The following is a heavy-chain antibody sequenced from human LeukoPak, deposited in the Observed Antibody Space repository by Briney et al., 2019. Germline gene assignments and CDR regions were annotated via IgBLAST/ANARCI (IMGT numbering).Heavy chain of an antibody. Sequence: PGESLKISCQGSGYSFTSYWISWVRQMPGKGLEWMGRIDPSDSYTNYSPSFQGHVTISADKSISTAYLQWSSLKASDTAMYYCARRPHYYGSGSYYDYWGQGTLVTVSS. D-gene: IGHD3-10*01. CDR1: GYSFTSYW. V-gene: IGHV5-10-1*01. CDR3: ARRPHYYGSGSYYDY. J-gene: IGHJ4*02. CDR2: IDPSDSYT.